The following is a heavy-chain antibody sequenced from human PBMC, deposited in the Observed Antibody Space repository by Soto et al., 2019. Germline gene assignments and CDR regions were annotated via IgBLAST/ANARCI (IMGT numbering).Heavy chain of an antibody. D-gene: IGHD1-26*01. CDR2: IDPSDYYT. CDR1: VYSFTSYW. CDR3: ARQGGHCDY. J-gene: IGHJ4*02. Sequence: EVQLGQSGAEVKKPGESLRISCKCSVYSFTSYWINWVRQMPGKGLEWMGRIDPSDYYTNYSPSFQGHVTISADKSISTAYLQWSSLKASDTAMYYGARQGGHCDYWGQGTLGTVSS. V-gene: IGHV5-10-1*03.